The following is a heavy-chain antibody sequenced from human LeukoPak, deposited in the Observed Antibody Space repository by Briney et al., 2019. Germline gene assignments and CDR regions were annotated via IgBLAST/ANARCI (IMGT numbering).Heavy chain of an antibody. CDR2: IRYDGSNK. Sequence: GGSLRLSCAASGFAFSGSGMHWVRQAPGKGLEWVAFIRYDGSNKYYADSVKGRFTISRDNSKNTLYPQMNSLRAEDTAVYYCAKEDRAFFDYWGQGTLVTVSS. J-gene: IGHJ4*02. V-gene: IGHV3-30*02. CDR3: AKEDRAFFDY. CDR1: GFAFSGSG.